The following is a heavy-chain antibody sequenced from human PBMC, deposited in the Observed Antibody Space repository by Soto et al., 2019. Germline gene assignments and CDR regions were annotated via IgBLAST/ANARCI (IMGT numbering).Heavy chain of an antibody. CDR1: GYTFTSYD. Sequence: GASVKVSCKASGYTFTSYDINWVRQATGQGLEWMGWMNPNSGNTGYAQKFQGRVTMTRNTSISTAYMELSSLRSEDTAVYYCARGMKAAAVVGSWGQGTLVTVSS. CDR2: MNPNSGNT. V-gene: IGHV1-8*01. J-gene: IGHJ4*02. CDR3: ARGMKAAAVVGS. D-gene: IGHD6-13*01.